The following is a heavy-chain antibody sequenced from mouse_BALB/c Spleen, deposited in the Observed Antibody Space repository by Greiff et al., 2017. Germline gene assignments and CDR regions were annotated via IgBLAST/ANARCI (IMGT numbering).Heavy chain of an antibody. CDR2: ISSGGST. V-gene: IGHV5-6-5*01. J-gene: IGHJ1*01. Sequence: EVHLVESGGGLVKPGGSLKLSCAASGFTFSSYAMSWVRQTPEKRLEWVASISSGGSTYYPDSVKGRFTISRDNARNILYLQMSSLRSEDTAMYYCARGSGGNYLYWYFDVWGAGTTVTVSS. CDR3: ARGSGGNYLYWYFDV. D-gene: IGHD2-1*01. CDR1: GFTFSSYA.